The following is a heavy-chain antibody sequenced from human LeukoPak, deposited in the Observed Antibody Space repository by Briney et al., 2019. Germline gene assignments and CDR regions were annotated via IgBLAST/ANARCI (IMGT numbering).Heavy chain of an antibody. Sequence: GGSLRLSCAASGFTFSSYEMNWVRQAPGKGLEWVSYISSSGSTIYYTDSVKGRFTISRDSSKNMLYLQMNRLRAEDTAVYYCAKSPYFYNSGRYVDVWGKGTTVTVSS. J-gene: IGHJ6*03. CDR1: GFTFSSYE. CDR2: ISSSGSTI. CDR3: AKSPYFYNSGRYVDV. V-gene: IGHV3-48*03. D-gene: IGHD3-10*01.